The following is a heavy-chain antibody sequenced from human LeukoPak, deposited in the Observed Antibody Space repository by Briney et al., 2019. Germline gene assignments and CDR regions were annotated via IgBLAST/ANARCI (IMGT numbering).Heavy chain of an antibody. J-gene: IGHJ4*02. V-gene: IGHV1-2*02. Sequence: ASVKVSCKASGYTFTGYYMHWVRQAPGQGLEWMGWINPNSGGTNYAQKFQGRVTMTRDTSISTAYMELSRLRSEDTAVYYCAVKYSSGWYDTDYWGQGTLVTVSS. CDR1: GYTFTGYY. CDR2: INPNSGGT. D-gene: IGHD6-19*01. CDR3: AVKYSSGWYDTDY.